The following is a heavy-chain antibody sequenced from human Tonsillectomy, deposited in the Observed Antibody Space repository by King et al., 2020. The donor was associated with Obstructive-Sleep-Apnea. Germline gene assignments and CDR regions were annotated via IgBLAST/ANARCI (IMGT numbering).Heavy chain of an antibody. V-gene: IGHV4-39*07. Sequence: QLQESGPGLVKPSETLSLTCSVSGGSISNNYYYWGWVRQPPGKGLEWMGIIYYSGSTYYNPSLKIRVTMSVDTSKNQFSLKLSSVTAADTAVYYCAGKAKSRGVEAPAGTVYWGQGPLVTVYS. CDR3: AGKAKSRGVEAPAGTVY. CDR1: GGSISNNYYY. CDR2: IYYSGST. D-gene: IGHD6-13*01. J-gene: IGHJ4*02.